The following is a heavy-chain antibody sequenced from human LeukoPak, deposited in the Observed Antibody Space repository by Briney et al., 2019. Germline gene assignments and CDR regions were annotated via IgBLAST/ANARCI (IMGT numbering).Heavy chain of an antibody. V-gene: IGHV1-2*02. CDR3: ASRWGFDETGDY. J-gene: IGHJ4*02. D-gene: IGHD2-21*01. CDR1: GYTFTGYY. Sequence: ASVKVSCMASGYTFTGYYMHWVRQAPGQGLEWMGWINPNSGGTNYAQKFQGRVTMTRDTSISTAYMELSRLRSDDTAVYYCASRWGFDETGDYWGQGTLVTVSS. CDR2: INPNSGGT.